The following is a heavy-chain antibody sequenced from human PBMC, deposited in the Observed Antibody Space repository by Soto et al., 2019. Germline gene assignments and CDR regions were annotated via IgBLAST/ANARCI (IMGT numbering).Heavy chain of an antibody. J-gene: IGHJ6*02. V-gene: IGHV4-34*01. D-gene: IGHD6-13*01. Sequence: SETLSLTFAVSGGAFSGDYWSWIRQPPGKGLEWIGEINHSGSTNYNPSLKSRVTITVDTSKNQFSLKLSSVTAADTAVYYCARGKTGVAAANGVDVWGQGTTVTVSS. CDR2: INHSGST. CDR3: ARGKTGVAAANGVDV. CDR1: GGAFSGDY.